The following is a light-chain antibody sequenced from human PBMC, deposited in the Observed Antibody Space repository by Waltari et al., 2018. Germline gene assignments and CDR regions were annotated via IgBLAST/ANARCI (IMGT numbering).Light chain of an antibody. CDR3: QKYGTLPAT. J-gene: IGKJ1*01. CDR2: DAS. Sequence: EIVLTQSPGTLSLSPGERATLSCRASQSVSRTLAWYQQKPGQAARLLIYDASIRATGIPDRFSGRWSGTDFSLTISRLEPEDFAVYYCQKYGTLPATFGQGTKVEIK. CDR1: QSVSRT. V-gene: IGKV3-20*01.